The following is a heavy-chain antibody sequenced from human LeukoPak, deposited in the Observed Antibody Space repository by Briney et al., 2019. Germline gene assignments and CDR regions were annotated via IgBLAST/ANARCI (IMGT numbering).Heavy chain of an antibody. CDR1: GGSFSGYY. CDR2: INHSGST. V-gene: IGHV4-34*01. D-gene: IGHD1-26*01. CDR3: ARAGIVGSDY. Sequence: SETLSLTCAVYGGSFSGYYWSWIRQPPGKGLEWIGEINHSGSTNYNPSHKSRVTISVDTSKNQFSLKLSSVTAADTAVYYCARAGIVGSDYWGQGTLVTVSS. J-gene: IGHJ4*02.